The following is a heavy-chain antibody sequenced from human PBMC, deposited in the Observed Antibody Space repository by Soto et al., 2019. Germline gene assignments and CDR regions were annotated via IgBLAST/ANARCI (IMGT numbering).Heavy chain of an antibody. D-gene: IGHD3-3*02. V-gene: IGHV3-23*01. CDR2: ISGSGGGT. Sequence: GGSLRLSCAASGFTFSSYAMNWVRQAPGKGLEWVSGISGSGGGTYYADSVKGRFTISRDNSKNTLFLQMNSLRAEDTAVYYCSKGSGHFWSGSDHWGQGTLVTVYS. CDR3: SKGSGHFWSGSDH. J-gene: IGHJ4*02. CDR1: GFTFSSYA.